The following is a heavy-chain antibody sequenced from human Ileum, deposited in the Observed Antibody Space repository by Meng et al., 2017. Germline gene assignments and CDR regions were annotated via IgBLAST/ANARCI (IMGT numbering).Heavy chain of an antibody. CDR1: GGSFSGYY. Sequence: GSLRLSCAVYGGSFSGYYCGWIRQPPGKGLEWIGEIDHSGSTNYNPSLKSRVTISVDTSKNQISPNLNSVTAADTAVYYCARGGGLRAYYFDYWGQGTLVTVSS. D-gene: IGHD3-10*01. CDR3: ARGGGLRAYYFDY. V-gene: IGHV4-34*01. J-gene: IGHJ4*02. CDR2: IDHSGST.